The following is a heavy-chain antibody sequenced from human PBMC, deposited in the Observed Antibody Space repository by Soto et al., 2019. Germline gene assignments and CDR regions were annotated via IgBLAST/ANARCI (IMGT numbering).Heavy chain of an antibody. V-gene: IGHV5-51*01. D-gene: IGHD6-13*01. CDR1: GYSFTSYW. Sequence: PGESLKISCKGSGYSFTSYWIGWVRQMPGKGLEWMGIIYPGDSDTRYSPSFQGQVTISAHKSISTAYLQWSSLKASDTAMYYCARPRSSSRNYYGMDVWGQGTTVTVSS. CDR3: ARPRSSSRNYYGMDV. J-gene: IGHJ6*02. CDR2: IYPGDSDT.